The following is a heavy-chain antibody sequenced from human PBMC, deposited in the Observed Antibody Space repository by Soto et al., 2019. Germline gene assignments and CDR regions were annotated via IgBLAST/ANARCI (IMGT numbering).Heavy chain of an antibody. CDR3: ARFIDPLLWGFDY. CDR2: IYYSGST. D-gene: IGHD3-16*01. J-gene: IGHJ4*02. V-gene: IGHV4-31*03. CDR1: GGSISSGGYY. Sequence: QVQLQESGPGLVKPSQTLSLTCTVSGGSISSGGYYWSWIRQHPGKGLEWIGYIYYSGSTYYNPSLKSRVTLSVDTSKNQFPLELSSVTAADTAVYYCARFIDPLLWGFDYWGQGTLVTVSS.